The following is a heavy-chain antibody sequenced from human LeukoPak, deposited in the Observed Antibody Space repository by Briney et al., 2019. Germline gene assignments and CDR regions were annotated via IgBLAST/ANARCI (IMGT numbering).Heavy chain of an antibody. CDR2: INPSGGST. V-gene: IGHV1-46*01. CDR3: ARDFYDFWSGYYLSRYNWFDP. CDR1: GYTFTSYY. Sequence: ASVKVSCKASGYTFTSYYMHWVRQAPGQGLEWMGIINPSGGSTSYAQKFQGRVTMTRDTSTSTVYMELSSLRSEDTAVYYCARDFYDFWSGYYLSRYNWFDPWGQGTLVTVSS. J-gene: IGHJ5*02. D-gene: IGHD3-3*01.